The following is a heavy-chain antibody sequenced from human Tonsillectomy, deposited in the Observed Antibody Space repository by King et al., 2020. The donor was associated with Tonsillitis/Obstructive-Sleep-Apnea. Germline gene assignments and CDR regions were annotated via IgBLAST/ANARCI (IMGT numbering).Heavy chain of an antibody. Sequence: VQLVESGGGLVQSGGSLRLSCAASGFTFSTYAMSWVRQAPGKGLEWVSVISGSGGTTYHADSVKGRFTVSRDNSKNTLYLQMNSLRAEDTAVYYCAKGLIVGVVGANSDAFDIWGQGTMVTVSS. J-gene: IGHJ3*02. CDR3: AKGLIVGVVGANSDAFDI. CDR2: ISGSGGTT. CDR1: GFTFSTYA. V-gene: IGHV3-23*04. D-gene: IGHD2-15*01.